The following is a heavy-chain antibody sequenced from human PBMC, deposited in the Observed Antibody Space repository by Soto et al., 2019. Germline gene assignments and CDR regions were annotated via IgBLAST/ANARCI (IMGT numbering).Heavy chain of an antibody. J-gene: IGHJ6*02. CDR1: GFTFSNAW. CDR3: TISGSYRYYGMDV. Sequence: EVQLVESGGGLVKPGGSLRLSCAASGFTFSNAWISLVRQAPGKGLEWVGRIKSKTDGGTTDYAAPVKGRFTISRDDSKNTLYLQMNSLKTEDTAVYYCTISGSYRYYGMDVWGQGTTVTVSS. CDR2: IKSKTDGGTT. D-gene: IGHD1-26*01. V-gene: IGHV3-15*01.